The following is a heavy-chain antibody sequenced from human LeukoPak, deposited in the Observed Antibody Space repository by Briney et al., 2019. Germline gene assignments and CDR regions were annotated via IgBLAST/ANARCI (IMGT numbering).Heavy chain of an antibody. CDR1: GYTFTGYY. CDR3: ARDRIAVAGTVDS. J-gene: IGHJ4*02. CDR2: INPNSGGT. D-gene: IGHD6-19*01. Sequence: ASVKVSCKASGYTFTGYYLHRVRQAPGQGLEWMGWINPNSGGTDYAQKFQGRVTMTRDTSISTAYMELSRLRSDDTAVYYCARDRIAVAGTVDSWGQGTLVTVSS. V-gene: IGHV1-2*02.